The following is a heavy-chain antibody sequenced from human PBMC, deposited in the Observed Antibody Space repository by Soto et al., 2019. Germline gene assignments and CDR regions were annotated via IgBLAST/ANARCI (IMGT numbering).Heavy chain of an antibody. J-gene: IGHJ5*02. CDR2: TYYKSKWYN. CDR3: EREVDDGPNWLDP. V-gene: IGHV6-1*01. CDR1: WASFSSNIAA. Sequence: SQPLSLTCSISWASFSSNIAACNCIRQSPSRGLEWLGRTYYKSKWYNDYAVSVKSRTTVNPDTSKNQFSLHLNSVTPEDTAAYYCEREVDDGPNWLDPWGQGTLVTVSS. D-gene: IGHD1-1*01.